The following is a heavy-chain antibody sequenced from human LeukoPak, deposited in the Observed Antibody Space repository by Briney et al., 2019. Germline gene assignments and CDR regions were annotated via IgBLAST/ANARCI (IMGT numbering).Heavy chain of an antibody. CDR2: ISAYNGNT. V-gene: IGHV1-18*01. Sequence: ASVKVSCKASGYTFTSYGISWVRQAPGQGLEWMGWISAYNGNTNYAQKLQGRVTMTRDTSISTAYMELSRLRSDDTAVYYCARGENVLLWFGELPCDYWGQGTLVTVSS. CDR1: GYTFTSYG. J-gene: IGHJ4*02. CDR3: ARGENVLLWFGELPCDY. D-gene: IGHD3-10*01.